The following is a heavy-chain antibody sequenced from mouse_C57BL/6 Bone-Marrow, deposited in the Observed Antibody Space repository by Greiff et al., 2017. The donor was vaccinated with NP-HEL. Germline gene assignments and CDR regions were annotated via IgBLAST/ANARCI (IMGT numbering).Heavy chain of an antibody. CDR2: IRNKANGYTT. D-gene: IGHD1-1*01. V-gene: IGHV7-3*01. J-gene: IGHJ1*03. CDR1: GFTFTDYY. Sequence: DVMLVESGGGLVQPGGSLSLSCAASGFTFTDYYMSWVRQPPGKALEWLGFIRNKANGYTTEYSASVKGRFTISRDNSQSILYLQMNALRAEDSATYYCARSSSSWYFDVWGTGTTVTVSS. CDR3: ARSSSSWYFDV.